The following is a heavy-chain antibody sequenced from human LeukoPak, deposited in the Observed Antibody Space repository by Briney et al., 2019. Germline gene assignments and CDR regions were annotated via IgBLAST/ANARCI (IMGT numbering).Heavy chain of an antibody. D-gene: IGHD3-10*01. V-gene: IGHV1-18*01. Sequence: GSVKVSCKASGYTFTSYGVIWVRQAPGQGLEWMGWISAYNGNTIYAQKLQGRLTMTTDTSTSTAYMELRSLRSDDTAVYYCARTARFTMVRGVPHFDYWGQGTLVTVSS. CDR3: ARTARFTMVRGVPHFDY. CDR1: GYTFTSYG. J-gene: IGHJ4*02. CDR2: ISAYNGNT.